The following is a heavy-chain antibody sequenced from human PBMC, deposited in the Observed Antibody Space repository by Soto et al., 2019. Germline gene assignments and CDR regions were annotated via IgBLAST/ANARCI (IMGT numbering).Heavy chain of an antibody. V-gene: IGHV3-33*01. CDR3: AREMRGYSGLRYDY. CDR2: IWYDGSNK. CDR1: GVTFSSYG. D-gene: IGHD5-12*01. J-gene: IGHJ4*02. Sequence: GGSLRLSCAASGVTFSSYGMHWVRQAPGKGLEWVAVIWYDGSNKYYADSVKGRFTISRDNSKNTLYLQMNSLRAEDTAVYYCAREMRGYSGLRYDYWGQGTLVTVSS.